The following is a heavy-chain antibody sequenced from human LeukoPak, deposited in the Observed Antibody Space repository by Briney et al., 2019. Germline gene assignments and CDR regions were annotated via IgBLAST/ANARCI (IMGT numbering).Heavy chain of an antibody. D-gene: IGHD3-22*01. CDR3: ARAPSEIGGYYPEYFRH. CDR2: IKSDGST. Sequence: PGGSLRLSCVASGFTFSSYWMHWVRQAPGKGLVWVSRIKSDGSTNYVDSVKGRFTISRDNAKNTVSLQMNSLRAEDTGVYFCARAPSEIGGYYPEYFRHWGQGTLVTVSS. V-gene: IGHV3-74*01. J-gene: IGHJ1*01. CDR1: GFTFSSYW.